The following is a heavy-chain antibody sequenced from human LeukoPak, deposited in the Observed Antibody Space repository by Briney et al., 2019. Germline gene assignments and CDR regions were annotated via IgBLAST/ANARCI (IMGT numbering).Heavy chain of an antibody. J-gene: IGHJ4*02. CDR2: ISSSGTTI. D-gene: IGHD3-22*01. Sequence: GGSLRLSCAASGLTFSDYYMSWIRQAPGKGLEGVSYISSSGTTIYYADSVKGRFTISRDNAKNSLYLQMNSLRAEDTAVYFCARWDSSGCLDYWGQGTLVTVSS. V-gene: IGHV3-11*01. CDR1: GLTFSDYY. CDR3: ARWDSSGCLDY.